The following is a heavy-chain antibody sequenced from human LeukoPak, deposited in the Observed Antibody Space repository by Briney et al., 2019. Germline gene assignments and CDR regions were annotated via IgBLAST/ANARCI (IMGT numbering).Heavy chain of an antibody. J-gene: IGHJ5*02. Sequence: SETLSLTCTVSGYSISSGYYWGWIRQPPGKGLEWIGSIHYSGSTYYNPSLKSRVTISEDTSKNQFSLKLSSVTAADTAVYYCAREVRSAWASFDPWGQGTLVTVSS. D-gene: IGHD1-26*01. CDR2: IHYSGST. V-gene: IGHV4-38-2*02. CDR1: GYSISSGYY. CDR3: AREVRSAWASFDP.